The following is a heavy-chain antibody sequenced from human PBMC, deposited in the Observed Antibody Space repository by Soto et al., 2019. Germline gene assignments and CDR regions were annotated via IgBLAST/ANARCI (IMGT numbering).Heavy chain of an antibody. Sequence: SETLSLTCTVSGGSISGHYWSWIRQSAGKGLEWIGRIYPSGSTDYNPSLNSRVTMSLDMSKNQFSLDLTSVTAADTAVYFCAREWSYRGNDLWGRGTLVTVSS. CDR1: GGSISGHY. J-gene: IGHJ4*02. D-gene: IGHD5-12*01. V-gene: IGHV4-4*07. CDR2: IYPSGST. CDR3: AREWSYRGNDL.